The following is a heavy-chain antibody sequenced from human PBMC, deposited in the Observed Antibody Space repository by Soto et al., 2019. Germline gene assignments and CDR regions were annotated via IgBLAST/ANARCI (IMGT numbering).Heavy chain of an antibody. Sequence: QVQLVESGGGVVQPGQSLRLSCAASGFSVSNYGMHWVRQAPGKALEWVAVVWKDGNTKHYGDSVKGRFTISRDNFKNTLELPKSGLRGGDTAVYCCARGEAWTDEAFDIWGQGTSVPVSS. V-gene: IGHV3-33*01. J-gene: IGHJ3*02. CDR1: GFSVSNYG. D-gene: IGHD5-12*01. CDR2: VWKDGNTK. CDR3: ARGEAWTDEAFDI.